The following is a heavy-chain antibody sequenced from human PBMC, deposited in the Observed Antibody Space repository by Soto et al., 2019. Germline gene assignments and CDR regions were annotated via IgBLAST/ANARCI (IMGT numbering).Heavy chain of an antibody. J-gene: IGHJ5*02. CDR2: INQSGSP. CDR3: AGLGMVAYHREFDP. V-gene: IGHV4-4*02. Sequence: QVQLQESGPGLVKPSGTLSLTCAVSSGTISSSNWWTWVRQPPGKGLEWIGEINQSGSPHYNPSLRSRVTTSVDTSKSQFFLNMSSVTAADTAIYYCAGLGMVAYHREFDPWGQGTLVTVSS. CDR1: SGTISSSNW. D-gene: IGHD2-15*01.